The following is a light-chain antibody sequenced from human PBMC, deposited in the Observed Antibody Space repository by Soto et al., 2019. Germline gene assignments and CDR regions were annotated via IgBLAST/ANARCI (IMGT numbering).Light chain of an antibody. CDR3: QQYGSSRWT. CDR2: GAS. V-gene: IGKV3-20*01. Sequence: EIVLTQSPGTLSLSPGEGATLSCRASQSVSSSYLAWYQQNRGQAPRLLIYGASTRATGTPDRLSGSGSGTDFTLTITRLEPEDFAVYYCQQYGSSRWTFGQGTKVEIK. CDR1: QSVSSSY. J-gene: IGKJ1*01.